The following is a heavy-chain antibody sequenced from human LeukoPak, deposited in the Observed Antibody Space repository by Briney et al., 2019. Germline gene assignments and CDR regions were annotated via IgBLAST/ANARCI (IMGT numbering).Heavy chain of an antibody. Sequence: PGASLRLSCAASGFTFSSYEMNWVRQAPGKGLEWVSYISSSGSTIYYADSVKGRFTISRDNAKNSLYLQMNSLRAEDTAVYYCARDPYYGDYVVWGQGTLVTVSS. CDR2: ISSSGSTI. CDR1: GFTFSSYE. J-gene: IGHJ4*02. D-gene: IGHD4-17*01. CDR3: ARDPYYGDYVV. V-gene: IGHV3-48*03.